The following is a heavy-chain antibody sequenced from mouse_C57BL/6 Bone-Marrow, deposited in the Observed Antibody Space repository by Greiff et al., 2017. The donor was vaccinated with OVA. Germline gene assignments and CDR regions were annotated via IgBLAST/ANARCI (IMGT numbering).Heavy chain of an antibody. Sequence: VQLQQPGAELVMPGASVTLSCKASGYTFTSYWMHWVKQRPGQGLEWIGEIDPSDSYTNYNQKFTGKSTLTVDKASSTAYRQLSSLTSDDSAVYYCARDGYYGSRDWYFDVWGTGTTVTVSS. J-gene: IGHJ1*03. D-gene: IGHD1-1*01. V-gene: IGHV1-69*01. CDR3: ARDGYYGSRDWYFDV. CDR2: IDPSDSYT. CDR1: GYTFTSYW.